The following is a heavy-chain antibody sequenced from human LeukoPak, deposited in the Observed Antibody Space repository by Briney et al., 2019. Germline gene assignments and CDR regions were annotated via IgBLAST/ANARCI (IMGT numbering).Heavy chain of an antibody. Sequence: ASVKVSCETSGYKFTDYGFSWVRQAPGQGLEWMGWISAYNGNTNYALKFHGRVTLTTDTSTTTAHLELRSLTSDDSAVYYCTGDSWARVSEIDYWGQGTLVTVSS. D-gene: IGHD5/OR15-5a*01. CDR2: ISAYNGNT. CDR1: GYKFTDYG. CDR3: TGDSWARVSEIDY. J-gene: IGHJ4*02. V-gene: IGHV1-18*04.